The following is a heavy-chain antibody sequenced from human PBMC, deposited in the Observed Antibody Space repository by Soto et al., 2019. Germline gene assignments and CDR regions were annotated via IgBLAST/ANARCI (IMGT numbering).Heavy chain of an antibody. CDR1: GYTFNSYA. CDR2: IIPIFHTA. J-gene: IGHJ6*01. D-gene: IGHD2-2*01. Sequence: ASVKVSCKASGYTFNSYAISWVRRAPGQGLEWMGGIIPIFHTANYAQKFQARVTMTADESARTAYMELSGLRSEDTAVYYCARVGYCNTTSCMFYYYHHGMEVWGQGTTVIVS. V-gene: IGHV1-69*13. CDR3: ARVGYCNTTSCMFYYYHHGMEV.